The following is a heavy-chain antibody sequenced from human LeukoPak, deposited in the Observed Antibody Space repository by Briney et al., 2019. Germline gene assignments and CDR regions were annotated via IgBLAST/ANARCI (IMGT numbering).Heavy chain of an antibody. V-gene: IGHV4-4*07. CDR1: GGSISGYY. D-gene: IGHD6-13*01. Sequence: SETLSLTCTVSGGSISGYYWSWIRQPAGQGLEWIGRVYSNGDTRYNPSLKSRVTMSVDTSKNQLSPNLGPVTAADTAVYYCARAAGAAGGQYFDYWGQGTLVTVSS. CDR3: ARAAGAAGGQYFDY. J-gene: IGHJ4*02. CDR2: VYSNGDT.